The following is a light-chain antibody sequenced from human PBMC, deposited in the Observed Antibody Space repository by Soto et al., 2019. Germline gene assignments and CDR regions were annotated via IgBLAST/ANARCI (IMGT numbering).Light chain of an antibody. CDR1: QGIRND. CDR3: FQDYNYPRT. Sequence: AIQMTQSPSSLSASVGDRVTITCRASQGIRNDLGWYQQRPGKAPKLLIFATSSLQSGVPSRFSGSGSGTDFTLTISSLQPGDFATYYCFQDYNYPRTFGQGTKVEI. J-gene: IGKJ1*01. CDR2: ATS. V-gene: IGKV1-6*01.